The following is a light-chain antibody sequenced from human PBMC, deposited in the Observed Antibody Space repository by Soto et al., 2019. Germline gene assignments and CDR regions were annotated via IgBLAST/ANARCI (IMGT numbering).Light chain of an antibody. CDR2: DVT. Sequence: QSVLTQPPSASGSPRQSVAISCTGTSSDVGGYNYVSWYQQYPGKAPKLMIYDVTKRPSGVPDRFSGSKSGNTASLTVSGLQAEDEADYYCSSYAGTHVVFGTGTKVTVL. V-gene: IGLV2-8*01. J-gene: IGLJ1*01. CDR3: SSYAGTHVV. CDR1: SSDVGGYNY.